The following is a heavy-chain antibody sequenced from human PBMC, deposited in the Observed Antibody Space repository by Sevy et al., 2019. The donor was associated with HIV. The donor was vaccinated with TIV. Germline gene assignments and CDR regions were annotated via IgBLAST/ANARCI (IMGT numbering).Heavy chain of an antibody. Sequence: ASVKVSCKASGGTFSSYAISWVRQAPGQWLEWMGGIIPIFGTANYAQKFQGRVTITADESTSTAYMELSSLRSEDTAVYYCASPSRSTATVTTYAWDYWGQGTLVTVSS. CDR3: ASPSRSTATVTTYAWDY. CDR1: GGTFSSYA. V-gene: IGHV1-69*13. CDR2: IIPIFGTA. J-gene: IGHJ4*02. D-gene: IGHD4-17*01.